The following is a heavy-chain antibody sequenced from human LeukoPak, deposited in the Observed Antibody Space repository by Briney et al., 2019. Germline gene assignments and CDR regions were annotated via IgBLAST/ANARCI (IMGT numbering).Heavy chain of an antibody. CDR2: ISAYNGNT. CDR3: ARDDLNIDGAAASP. D-gene: IGHD6-13*01. J-gene: IGHJ5*02. V-gene: IGHV1-18*01. CDR1: GYTFTSYG. Sequence: ASVKVSCKASGYTFTSYGISWVRQAPGQGLEWMRWISAYNGNTNYAQKLQGRVTMTTDTSTSTAYMELRSLRSDDTAVYYCARDDLNIDGAAASPWGQGTLVTVSS.